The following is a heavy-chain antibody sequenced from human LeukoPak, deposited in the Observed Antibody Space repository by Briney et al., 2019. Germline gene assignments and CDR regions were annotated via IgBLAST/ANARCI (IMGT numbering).Heavy chain of an antibody. CDR2: VNSDSGGT. J-gene: IGHJ6*02. V-gene: IGHV1-2*02. Sequence: ASVKVSCKASGYTFTDDHIHWVRQAPGQGLEWMGWVNSDSGGTNYAQKFQGRVTMTRDTSITIAYMELSSLRSDDAAIYYCARDSTAMTGLNMDVWGQGTTVNVSS. CDR1: GYTFTDDH. CDR3: ARDSTAMTGLNMDV. D-gene: IGHD5-18*01.